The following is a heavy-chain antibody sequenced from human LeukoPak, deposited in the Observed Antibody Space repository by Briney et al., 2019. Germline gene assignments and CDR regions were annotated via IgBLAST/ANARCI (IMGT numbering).Heavy chain of an antibody. CDR3: ARAQPLGYAFDI. D-gene: IGHD3-10*01. CDR2: IYYSGST. CDR1: GGSISSYY. V-gene: IGHV4-59*12. Sequence: SETLSLTCTVSGGSISSYYWSWIRQPPGKGLEWIGYIYYSGSTNYNPSLKSRVTISVDTSKNQFSLKLSSVTAADTAVYYCARAQPLGYAFDIWGQGTMVTVSS. J-gene: IGHJ3*02.